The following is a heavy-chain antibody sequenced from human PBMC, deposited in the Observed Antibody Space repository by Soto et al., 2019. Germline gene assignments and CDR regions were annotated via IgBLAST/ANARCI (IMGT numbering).Heavy chain of an antibody. CDR1: GFTFSSYA. CDR2: ISYDGSNK. J-gene: IGHJ6*02. V-gene: IGHV3-30-3*01. Sequence: QVQLVESGGGVVQPGRSLRLSCAASGFTFSSYAMHWVRQAPGKGLEWVAVISYDGSNKYYADSVKGRFTISRDNSKNPLYLQMNSLRAEDTAVYYCAIDGIAYCSGGSCYALKGMDVWGQGTTVTVSS. CDR3: AIDGIAYCSGGSCYALKGMDV. D-gene: IGHD2-15*01.